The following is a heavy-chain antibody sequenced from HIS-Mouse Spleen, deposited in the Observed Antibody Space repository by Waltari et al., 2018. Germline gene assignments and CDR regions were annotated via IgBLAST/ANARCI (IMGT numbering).Heavy chain of an antibody. Sequence: QVQLQQWGAGLLKPSETLSLTCAVYGGSFSGYYWSWSRQPPGKGLEWIGEINHSGSTNYNPSLKSRVTISVDTSKNQFSLKLSSVTAADTAVYYCARGPIAAADTRYFDYWGQGTMVTVSS. D-gene: IGHD6-13*01. CDR2: INHSGST. CDR1: GGSFSGYY. J-gene: IGHJ4*03. CDR3: ARGPIAAADTRYFDY. V-gene: IGHV4-34*01.